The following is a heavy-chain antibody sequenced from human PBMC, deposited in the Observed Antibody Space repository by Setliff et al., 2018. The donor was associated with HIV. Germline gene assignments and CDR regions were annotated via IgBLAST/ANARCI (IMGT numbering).Heavy chain of an antibody. CDR3: ARAPYRSGWYGVDY. J-gene: IGHJ4*02. V-gene: IGHV1-18*01. D-gene: IGHD6-19*01. Sequence: ASVKVSCKAYDYTFTNYGISWVRQAPGQGLEWMGWISAYNGNSKYAQNLQGRVTMTTDTSTSTAYMELTTLRSEDTAFYYCARAPYRSGWYGVDYWGQGTLVTVSS. CDR1: DYTFTNYG. CDR2: ISAYNGNS.